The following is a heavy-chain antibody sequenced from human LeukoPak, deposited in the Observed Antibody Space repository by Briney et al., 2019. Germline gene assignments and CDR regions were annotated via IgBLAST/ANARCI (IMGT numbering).Heavy chain of an antibody. Sequence: ASVKVSCKASGGTFSSYAISWVRQAPGQGLEWMGRIIPILGIANYAQKFQGRVTITADKSTSTAYMELSSLRSEDTAVYYCARDSEWRVVVIGIFDYWGQGTLVTVSS. CDR1: GGTFSSYA. D-gene: IGHD3-22*01. V-gene: IGHV1-69*04. CDR2: IIPILGIA. CDR3: ARDSEWRVVVIGIFDY. J-gene: IGHJ4*02.